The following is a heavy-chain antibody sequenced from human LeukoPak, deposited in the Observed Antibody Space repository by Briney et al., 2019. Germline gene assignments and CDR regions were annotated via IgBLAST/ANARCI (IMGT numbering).Heavy chain of an antibody. Sequence: GGSLGLSCAASGFTFSSYWMHWVRQGPGKGLVWVSRINSDGSSTTYADSVKGRFTISRDNAKNTLYLQMNGLRAEDTAVYYCARGSYGYDYWGQGTLVTVSS. D-gene: IGHD5-18*01. CDR2: INSDGSST. CDR1: GFTFSSYW. V-gene: IGHV3-74*01. CDR3: ARGSYGYDY. J-gene: IGHJ4*02.